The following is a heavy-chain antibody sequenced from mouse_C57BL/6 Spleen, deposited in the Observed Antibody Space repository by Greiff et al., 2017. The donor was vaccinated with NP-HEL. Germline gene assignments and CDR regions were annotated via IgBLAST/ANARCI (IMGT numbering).Heavy chain of an antibody. V-gene: IGHV1-39*01. CDR2: INPNYGTT. CDR1: GYSFTDYN. D-gene: IGHD1-1*01. CDR3: ARSAITTVVAPDWYFDV. J-gene: IGHJ1*03. Sequence: VQLQQSGPELVKPGASVKISCKASGYSFTDYNMNWVKQSNGKSLEWIGVINPNYGTTSYNQKFKGKATLTVDQSSSTAYMQLNSLTSEDSAVYYCARSAITTVVAPDWYFDVWGTGTTVTVSS.